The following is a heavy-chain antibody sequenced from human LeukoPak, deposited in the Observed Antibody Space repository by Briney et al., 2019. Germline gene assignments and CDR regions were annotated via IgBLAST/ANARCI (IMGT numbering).Heavy chain of an antibody. Sequence: GGSLRLSCAASGFSFNSYAMSWVRQAPGKGLEWVSAISGSGGSTYYADSVKGRFTISRDNSKNTLYLQMDSLRAEDTAVYYCAKDRRLVTTGFDYWGQGTLVTVSS. CDR2: ISGSGGST. D-gene: IGHD4-17*01. CDR3: AKDRRLVTTGFDY. CDR1: GFSFNSYA. V-gene: IGHV3-23*01. J-gene: IGHJ4*02.